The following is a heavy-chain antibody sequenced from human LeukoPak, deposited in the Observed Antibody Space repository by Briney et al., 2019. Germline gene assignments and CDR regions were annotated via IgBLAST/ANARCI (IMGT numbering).Heavy chain of an antibody. J-gene: IGHJ3*02. CDR2: IWYDGSNK. CDR3: ARPQGSGVNSLDAFDI. CDR1: GFSFSSYG. Sequence: PGGSLRLSCAASGFSFSSYGMHWVRQVPGRGLEWVALIWYDGSNKYYADSVKGRFTISRDNSKNTVYLKMNSLRAEDTAVYYCARPQGSGVNSLDAFDIWGQGTMVSVSS. V-gene: IGHV3-33*01. D-gene: IGHD3-10*01.